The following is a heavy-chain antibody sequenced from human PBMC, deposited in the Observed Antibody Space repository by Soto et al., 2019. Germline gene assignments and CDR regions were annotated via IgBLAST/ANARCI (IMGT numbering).Heavy chain of an antibody. D-gene: IGHD3-10*01. J-gene: IGHJ6*02. CDR1: GFTFSSYW. V-gene: IGHV3-7*03. Sequence: GGLLRLSCAASGFTFSSYWMIWVRQAPGKGLEWVANIKQDGSEKYYVDSVKGRFTISRDNAKNSLYLQMNSLRAEDTAVYYCARDIRIIRVDVWGQGTTVTVSS. CDR2: IKQDGSEK. CDR3: ARDIRIIRVDV.